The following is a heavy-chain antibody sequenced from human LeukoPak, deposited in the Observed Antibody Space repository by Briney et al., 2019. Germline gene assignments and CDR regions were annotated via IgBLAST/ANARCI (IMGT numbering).Heavy chain of an antibody. Sequence: SQTLSLTCIVSGGSISNYYWSWIRQPPGKGLEWIGYIYYSGSTNYNPSLKSRVTISVDTSKNQFSLKLSSVTAADTAVYYCARGGTRPDYYFDYWGQGTLLTVSS. V-gene: IGHV4-59*01. D-gene: IGHD2-2*01. CDR1: GGSISNYY. CDR3: ARGGTRPDYYFDY. J-gene: IGHJ4*02. CDR2: IYYSGST.